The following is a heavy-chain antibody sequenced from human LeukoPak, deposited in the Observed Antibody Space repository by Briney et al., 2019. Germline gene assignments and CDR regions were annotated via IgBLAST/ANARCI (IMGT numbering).Heavy chain of an antibody. CDR2: INHSGST. Sequence: PSETLSLTCAVSGWSFSGYYWIWIRQPPGTGLESIGEINHSGSTNYNPSLKSRVTISEDTSKTQFSPKLSSVTAADTAVYYCARIVVVPAAQGIDYWGQGTLVTVSS. J-gene: IGHJ4*02. V-gene: IGHV4-34*01. CDR3: ARIVVVPAAQGIDY. D-gene: IGHD2-2*01. CDR1: GWSFSGYY.